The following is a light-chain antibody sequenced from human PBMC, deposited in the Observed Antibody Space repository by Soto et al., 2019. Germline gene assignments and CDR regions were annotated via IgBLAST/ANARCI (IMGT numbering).Light chain of an antibody. CDR2: TAS. J-gene: IGKJ4*01. CDR3: QERNRTPRAT. Sequence: EMVLTQSPSSLSLSLGDSATITCRASQNVGHNLDWYQQKSGQPPRLLIHTASSMHTGIPARFSGSGSRTDFTLTISSLEPEDIAVYYCQERNRTPRATFGGGTKVEIK. CDR1: QNVGHN. V-gene: IGKV3-11*01.